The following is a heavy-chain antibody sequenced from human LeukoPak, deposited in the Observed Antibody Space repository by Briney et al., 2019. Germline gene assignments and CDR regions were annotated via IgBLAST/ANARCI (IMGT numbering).Heavy chain of an antibody. CDR1: RFTFDDYA. CDR2: ISWNSGSI. D-gene: IGHD3-9*01. Sequence: PGGSLRLSCADSRFTFDDYAMHWVRQAPGKGLEWVSGISWNSGSIGYADSVRGRFTISRDNAKNSLYLQMNSLRAEDMALYYCAKASGRGYDILTGYLNYWGQGTLVTVSS. J-gene: IGHJ4*02. CDR3: AKASGRGYDILTGYLNY. V-gene: IGHV3-9*03.